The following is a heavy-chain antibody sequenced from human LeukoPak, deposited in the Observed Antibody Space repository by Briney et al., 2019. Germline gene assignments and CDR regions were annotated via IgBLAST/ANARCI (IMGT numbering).Heavy chain of an antibody. Sequence: SETLSLTCAVYGGSFSGYYWSWIRQPPGKGLEWIGEINHSGSTNYNPSLKSRVTISVDTSKNQFSLKLSSVTAADTAVYYCARGGGSSWYGRGNDAFVIWGQGTMVTVSS. J-gene: IGHJ3*02. CDR3: ARGGGSSWYGRGNDAFVI. V-gene: IGHV4-34*01. CDR1: GGSFSGYY. D-gene: IGHD6-13*01. CDR2: INHSGST.